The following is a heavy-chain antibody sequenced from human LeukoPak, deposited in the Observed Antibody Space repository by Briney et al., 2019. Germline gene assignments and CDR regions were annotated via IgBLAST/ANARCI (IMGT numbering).Heavy chain of an antibody. J-gene: IGHJ4*02. CDR3: STVTFGGLTPIDN. CDR1: GFTFSDYY. V-gene: IGHV3-11*01. D-gene: IGHD3-16*01. CDR2: ISSSGSTI. Sequence: GGSLRLSCAASGFTFSDYYMSWIRQAPGKGLEWVSYISSSGSTIYYADSVKGRFTISRDNAKNSLYLQMSSLRAEDTAVYYCSTVTFGGLTPIDNWGQGTLVTVSS.